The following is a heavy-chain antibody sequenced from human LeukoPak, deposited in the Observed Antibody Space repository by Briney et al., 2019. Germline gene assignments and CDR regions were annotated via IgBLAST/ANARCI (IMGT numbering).Heavy chain of an antibody. V-gene: IGHV3-64*01. J-gene: IGHJ3*02. CDR1: GFTFSSYA. D-gene: IGHD3-16*01. CDR2: VRSDGQRT. CDR3: ARGAVFGGGCDS. Sequence: GGSLRLSCAASGFTFSSYAMNWVRQAPGKGLEYVSGVRSDGQRTYYANSVQGRFTISRDNSKNTLYLQMGSLRPEDTATYYCARGAVFGGGCDSWGQGTMVVVSS.